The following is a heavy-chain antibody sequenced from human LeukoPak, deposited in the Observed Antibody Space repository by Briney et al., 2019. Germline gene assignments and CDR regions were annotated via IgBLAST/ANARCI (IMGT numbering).Heavy chain of an antibody. CDR3: ARGLPRIAAAGT. CDR1: GGTFSSYA. V-gene: IGHV1-69*06. CDR2: IIPIFGTA. Sequence: SVKISCKASGGTFSSYAISWVRQAPGQGLEWMGRIIPIFGTADYAQKFQGRVTITADKSTSTAYMELSSLRSEDTAVYYCARGLPRIAAAGTWGQGTLVTVSS. J-gene: IGHJ5*02. D-gene: IGHD6-13*01.